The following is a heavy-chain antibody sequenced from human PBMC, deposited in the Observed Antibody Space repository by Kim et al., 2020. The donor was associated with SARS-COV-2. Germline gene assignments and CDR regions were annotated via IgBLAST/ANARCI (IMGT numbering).Heavy chain of an antibody. CDR2: IYYSGST. CDR1: GGSISSSSYY. Sequence: SETLSLTCTVSGGSISSSSYYWGWIRQPPGKGLEWIGSIYYSGSTYYNSSLKSRVTISVDTSKNQFSLKLSSVTAADTAVYYCARDLAVAGTVFDYWGQG. V-gene: IGHV4-39*07. D-gene: IGHD6-19*01. J-gene: IGHJ4*02. CDR3: ARDLAVAGTVFDY.